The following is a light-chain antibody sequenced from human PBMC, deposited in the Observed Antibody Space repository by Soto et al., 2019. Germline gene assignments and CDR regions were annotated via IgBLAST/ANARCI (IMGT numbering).Light chain of an antibody. Sequence: DIQMTQSPSSLSASVGDRVTITCRASQSISSYLNWYQQKPGKDPKLLIYAASSLQSGVPSRFSGSGSGTDFTLSISSLQTEDFATYYCQQSYSTSYNSGQGTHLEIK. CDR2: AAS. V-gene: IGKV1-39*01. J-gene: IGKJ2*01. CDR1: QSISSY. CDR3: QQSYSTSYN.